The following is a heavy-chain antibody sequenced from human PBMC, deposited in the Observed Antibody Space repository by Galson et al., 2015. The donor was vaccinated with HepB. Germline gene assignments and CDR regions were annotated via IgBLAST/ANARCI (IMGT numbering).Heavy chain of an antibody. CDR1: GFTFSSNA. CDR2: ISYDDGSHK. D-gene: IGHD5-18*01. V-gene: IGHV3-30-3*01. CDR3: GRDRGGRWIPVMGYVDV. J-gene: IGHJ6*03. Sequence: SLRLSCAASGFTFSSNAFHWVRQAPGKGLEWVAVISYDDGSHKYYADSVKGRFTISRDNSKNTLYLRMTSLRDEDTAVYYCGRDRGGRWIPVMGYVDVWGKGTTVTVSS.